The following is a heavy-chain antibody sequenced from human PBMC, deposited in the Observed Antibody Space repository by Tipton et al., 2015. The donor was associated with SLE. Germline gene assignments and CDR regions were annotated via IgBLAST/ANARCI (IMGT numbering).Heavy chain of an antibody. V-gene: IGHV3-21*04. CDR2: ISSSSSYI. J-gene: IGHJ3*02. Sequence: SLRLSCAASGFTFSSYWMHWVRQAPGKGLEWVSSISSSSSYIYYADSVKGRFTISRDNAKNSLYLQMNSLRAEDTAVYYCARVIGRYSSGLDAFDIWGQGTMVTVSS. CDR3: ARVIGRYSSGLDAFDI. CDR1: GFTFSSYW. D-gene: IGHD6-19*01.